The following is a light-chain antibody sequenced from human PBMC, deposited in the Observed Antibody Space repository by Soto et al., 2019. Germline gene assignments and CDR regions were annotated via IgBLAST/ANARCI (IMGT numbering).Light chain of an antibody. Sequence: AIQLTQSPSSLSASVGDRVTITCRASQGISSYLGWYQQKPGKAPNLLIYDASILQSGVPLRFSGSGSGTNFTLSITSLQPEDSASYYCLQDYRYPWTFGQGTKVDIK. J-gene: IGKJ1*01. CDR3: LQDYRYPWT. CDR2: DAS. V-gene: IGKV1-6*01. CDR1: QGISSY.